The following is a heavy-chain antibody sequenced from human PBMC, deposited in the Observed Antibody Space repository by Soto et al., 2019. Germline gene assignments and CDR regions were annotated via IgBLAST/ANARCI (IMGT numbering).Heavy chain of an antibody. V-gene: IGHV1-18*01. D-gene: IGHD2-15*01. CDR1: GYTFTSYG. J-gene: IGHJ4*02. CDR3: ARDRRVVAALDY. Sequence: QVQLVQSGAEVKKPGASVKVSCKASGYTFTSYGISWVRQAPGQGLEWMGWISAYNGNTNYAQKLQGRXXMXTVXSTSTAYMELRSLRSDDTAVYYCARDRRVVAALDYWGQGTLVTVSS. CDR2: ISAYNGNT.